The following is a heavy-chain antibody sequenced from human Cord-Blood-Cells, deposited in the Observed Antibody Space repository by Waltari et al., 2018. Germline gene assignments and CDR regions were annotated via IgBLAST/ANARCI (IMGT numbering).Heavy chain of an antibody. CDR1: GGSFSGYY. V-gene: IGHV4-34*01. J-gene: IGHJ4*02. CDR2: INHSGST. CDR3: ARHKTNFDY. Sequence: QVQLQQWGAGLLKPSETLSLTCAVYGGSFSGYYWSWIRQPPGKGLEWIGEINHSGSTNYNPSLTSRVTISVDTSKTQFSLKLSSVTAADTAVYYCARHKTNFDYWGQGTLVTVSS.